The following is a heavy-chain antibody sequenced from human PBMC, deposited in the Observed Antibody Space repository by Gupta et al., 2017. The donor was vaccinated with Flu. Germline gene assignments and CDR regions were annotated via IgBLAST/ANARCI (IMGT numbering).Heavy chain of an antibody. CDR2: ISGTGGSA. V-gene: IGHV3-23*01. J-gene: IGHJ6*03. D-gene: IGHD2-2*01. Sequence: VSAISGTGGSAYYADSVKGRFTISRVNSKNTLYLQLNSLRAEDTAVYYCAKASHCSSTSPGVACSYYYYMDVWGKGTTVTVSS. CDR3: AKASHCSSTSPGVACSYYYYMDV.